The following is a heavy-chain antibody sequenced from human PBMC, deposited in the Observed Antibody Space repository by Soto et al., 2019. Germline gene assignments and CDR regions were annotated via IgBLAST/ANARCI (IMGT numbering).Heavy chain of an antibody. D-gene: IGHD6-19*01. Sequence: GGSLRLSCAASGLTLSNYAMHWVRQAPGKGLEWVAVISYDGSNRYYADSVKGRFTISRDNSKNTLYLQMNSLRAEGTAVYYCARVTQAVAADYRGQRTLVTVSS. V-gene: IGHV3-30-3*01. J-gene: IGHJ4*02. CDR2: ISYDGSNR. CDR3: ARVTQAVAADY. CDR1: GLTLSNYA.